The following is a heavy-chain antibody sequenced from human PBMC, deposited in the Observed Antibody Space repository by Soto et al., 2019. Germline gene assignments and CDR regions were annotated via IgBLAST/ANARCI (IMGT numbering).Heavy chain of an antibody. D-gene: IGHD2-21*02. CDR2: FFIGGNT. V-gene: IGHV4-39*01. J-gene: IGHJ5*02. CDR3: ARHPSDFWFDP. CDR1: GGSISSSTYY. Sequence: SETLSLTCTVSGGSISSSTYYWGWMRQPPGKGLEWIASFFIGGNTYYNPSLKSRVTVSVDTSKNQFSLKLSSVTAADTAVYYCARHPSDFWFDPWGQGTLVTVSS.